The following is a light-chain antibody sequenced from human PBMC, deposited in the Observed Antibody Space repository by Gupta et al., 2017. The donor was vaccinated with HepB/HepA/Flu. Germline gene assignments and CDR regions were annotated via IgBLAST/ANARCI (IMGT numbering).Light chain of an antibody. V-gene: IGLV3-25*03. CDR1: ALTKPN. CDR3: QSADSSGTSYV. J-gene: IGLJ1*01. CDR2: KDS. Sequence: SYELTQPPSGSVSPGQAATITISGDALTKPNGYWYHQKTGQAPVLVIYKDSERPSGIPARCSGSRSGTTVTLTISGVQAEDEADYYCQSADSSGTSYVFGTGTKVTVL.